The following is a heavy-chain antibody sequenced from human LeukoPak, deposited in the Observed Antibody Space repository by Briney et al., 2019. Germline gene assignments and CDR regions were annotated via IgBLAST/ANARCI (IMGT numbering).Heavy chain of an antibody. V-gene: IGHV3-7*01. D-gene: IGHD3-22*01. J-gene: IGHJ4*02. CDR2: IKRDGSEK. CDR3: ARTRYYDGSGFYRDFDY. Sequence: GGSLRLSCAASGFTFSSYCMSWVRQAPGKGLEWVANIKRDGSEKYYVDSVKGRFTISRDNAKNSLHLQMNSLRAEDTAMYFCARTRYYDGSGFYRDFDYWGQGTLVTVSS. CDR1: GFTFSSYC.